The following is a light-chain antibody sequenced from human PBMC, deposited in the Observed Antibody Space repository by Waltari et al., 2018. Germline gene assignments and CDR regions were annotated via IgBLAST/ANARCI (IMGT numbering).Light chain of an antibody. CDR2: EVT. CDR3: CSYAGTRSLVV. Sequence: QSALTQPASVSGSLGQSITVSCTGTSSDIGYYDLVSWYQQHPGRAPKLIIYEVTNRPSGVSRRFSGSKSGNTASLTISGLHTEDEADYYCCSYAGTRSLVVFGGGTRLTVL. CDR1: SSDIGYYDL. V-gene: IGLV2-23*02. J-gene: IGLJ2*01.